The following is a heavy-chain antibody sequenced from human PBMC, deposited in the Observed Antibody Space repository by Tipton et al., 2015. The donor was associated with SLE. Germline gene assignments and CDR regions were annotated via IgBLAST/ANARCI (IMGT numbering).Heavy chain of an antibody. D-gene: IGHD6-13*01. J-gene: IGHJ2*01. CDR1: GDSISNYY. CDR3: ARERVEAAGRRWYFDL. Sequence: TLSLTCTVSGDSISNYYWSWIRQPPEKGLEWIGYISYSGSTNDNPSLKSRVTISVDTSKNQFSLKVSSVTAADTAVYYCARERVEAAGRRWYFDLWGRGTLVTVSS. V-gene: IGHV4-59*01. CDR2: ISYSGST.